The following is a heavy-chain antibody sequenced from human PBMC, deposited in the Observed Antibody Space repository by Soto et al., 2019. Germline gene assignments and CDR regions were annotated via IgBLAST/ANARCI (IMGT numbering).Heavy chain of an antibody. CDR2: INAGNGNT. CDR3: ARDERCYYGSGSRTPANWFDP. J-gene: IGHJ5*02. D-gene: IGHD3-10*01. V-gene: IGHV1-3*01. CDR1: GYTFTSYA. Sequence: ASVKVSCKASGYTFTSYAMHWARQAPGQRLEWMGWINAGNGNTKYSQKFQGRVTITRDTSASTAYMELSSLRSEDTAVYYCARDERCYYGSGSRTPANWFDPWGQGTLVTVSS.